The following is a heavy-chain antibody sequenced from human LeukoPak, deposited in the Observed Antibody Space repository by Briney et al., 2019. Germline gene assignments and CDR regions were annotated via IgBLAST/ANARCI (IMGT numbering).Heavy chain of an antibody. Sequence: SETLSLTCTVSGGSISSYYWSWIRQPAGKGLEWIGRIYTSGSTNYNPSLKSRVTMSVDTSKNQFSLKLSSVTAADTAVYYCARAADYVWGSCRYPHYFDYWGQGTLVTVSS. V-gene: IGHV4-4*07. CDR3: ARAADYVWGSCRYPHYFDY. J-gene: IGHJ4*02. D-gene: IGHD3-16*02. CDR2: IYTSGST. CDR1: GGSISSYY.